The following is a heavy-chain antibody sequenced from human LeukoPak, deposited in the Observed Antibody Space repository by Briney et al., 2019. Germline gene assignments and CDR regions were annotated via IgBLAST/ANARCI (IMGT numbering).Heavy chain of an antibody. CDR1: GFTFSSYA. D-gene: IGHD5-18*01. Sequence: GGSLRLSCAASGFTFSSYAMSWVRQAPEKGLEWVSTISGSGGSTYYADSVKGRFTISRDNSKNTLYLQMSSLRAEDAAVYYCVKLYEPLSRIQLWFGYGMDVWGQGTTVTVSS. CDR2: ISGSGGST. CDR3: VKLYEPLSRIQLWFGYGMDV. J-gene: IGHJ6*02. V-gene: IGHV3-23*01.